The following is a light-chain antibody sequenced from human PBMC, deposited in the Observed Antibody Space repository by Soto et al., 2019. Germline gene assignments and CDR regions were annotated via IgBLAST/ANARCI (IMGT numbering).Light chain of an antibody. CDR1: SSNIGSNY. V-gene: IGLV1-47*01. CDR3: AAWDDIVSVLV. Sequence: QSVLTQPPSASGTPGQTVTISCSGRSSNIGSNYVYWYQQLPGTAPRLLMYRADQRPSGVPDRFSGSKSGTSASLAISGLRSEDEADYYWAAWDDIVSVLVFGGGTKVTVL. J-gene: IGLJ2*01. CDR2: RAD.